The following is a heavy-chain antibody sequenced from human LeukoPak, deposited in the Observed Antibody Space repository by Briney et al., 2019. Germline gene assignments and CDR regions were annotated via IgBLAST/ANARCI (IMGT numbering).Heavy chain of an antibody. V-gene: IGHV1-2*04. CDR2: ISPNSGGT. CDR3: ARTYYYDSSGANDAFDI. D-gene: IGHD3-22*01. CDR1: GYTFTGYY. J-gene: IGHJ3*02. Sequence: ASVKVSCKASGYTFTGYYMHWVRQAPGLGLEWMGWISPNSGGTNYAQKFQGWVTMTRDTSISTAYMELRRLRSDDTAVYYCARTYYYDSSGANDAFDIWGQGTMVTVSS.